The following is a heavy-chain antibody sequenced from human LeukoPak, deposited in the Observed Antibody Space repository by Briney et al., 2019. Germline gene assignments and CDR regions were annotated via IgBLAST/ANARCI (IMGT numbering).Heavy chain of an antibody. J-gene: IGHJ4*02. V-gene: IGHV4-4*07. Sequence: SETLSLTLTVSGDSISSYYWSWIRQPAGRGLQWIGRVYTSGTTTYNPSLKSRLTMTVDTSKNQFSLRLSSVTAADTAVYYCVRERTYCTHGVCYEYWGQGTLVTVSS. CDR3: VRERTYCTHGVCYEY. D-gene: IGHD2-8*01. CDR2: VYTSGTT. CDR1: GDSISSYY.